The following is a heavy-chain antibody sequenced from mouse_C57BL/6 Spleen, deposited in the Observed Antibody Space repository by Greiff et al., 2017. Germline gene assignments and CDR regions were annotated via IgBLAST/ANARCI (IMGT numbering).Heavy chain of an antibody. J-gene: IGHJ2*01. CDR2: ISYDGSN. V-gene: IGHV3-6*01. Sequence: VQLKQSGPGLVKPSQSLSLTCSVTGYSITSGYYWNWIRQFPGNKLEWMGYISYDGSNNYNPSLKNRISITRDTSKNQFFLKLNSVTTEDTATYYCARVPYYGSSYNYFDYWGQGTTLTVSS. CDR1: GYSITSGYY. D-gene: IGHD1-1*01. CDR3: ARVPYYGSSYNYFDY.